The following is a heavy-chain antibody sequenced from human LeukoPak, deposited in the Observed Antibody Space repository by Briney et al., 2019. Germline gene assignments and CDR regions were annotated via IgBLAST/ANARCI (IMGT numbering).Heavy chain of an antibody. CDR3: ARLKYYDSTGYSPSYYMDV. D-gene: IGHD3-22*01. CDR1: GGPIISYH. V-gene: IGHV4-4*07. CDR2: IYGSGIT. J-gene: IGHJ6*03. Sequence: PSETLSLTCTVSGGPIISYHWSWIRQSAGKGLEWIGRIYGSGITDYSPSLKSRISMSLDMSKKQFSLKLTSVTAADTAVYYCARLKYYDSTGYSPSYYMDVWGKGTSVTV.